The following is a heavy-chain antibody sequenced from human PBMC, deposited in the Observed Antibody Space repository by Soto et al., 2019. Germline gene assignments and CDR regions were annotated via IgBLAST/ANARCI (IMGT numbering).Heavy chain of an antibody. CDR3: ARDPSYYDILTGYYLGPDAFDI. D-gene: IGHD3-9*01. CDR1: GYTFTSYG. Sequence: GASVKVSCKASGYTFTSYGISWVRQAPGQGLEWMGWISAYNGNTNYAQKLRGRVTMTTDTSTSTAYMELRSLRSDDTAVYYCARDPSYYDILTGYYLGPDAFDIWGQGTMVTV. J-gene: IGHJ3*02. V-gene: IGHV1-18*04. CDR2: ISAYNGNT.